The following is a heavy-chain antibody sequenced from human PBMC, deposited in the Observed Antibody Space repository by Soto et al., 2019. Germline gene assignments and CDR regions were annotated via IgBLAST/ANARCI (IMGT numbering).Heavy chain of an antibody. V-gene: IGHV4-30-4*01. J-gene: IGHJ6*02. CDR1: GGSISSGDYY. CDR3: ARHPYYDYVWGSYRPRYYYYGMDV. D-gene: IGHD3-16*02. CDR2: IYYSGST. Sequence: LSLTCTVSGGSISSGDYYWSWIRQPPGKGLEWIGYIYYSGSTYYNPSLKSRVTISVDTSKNQFSLKLSSVTAADTAVYYCARHPYYDYVWGSYRPRYYYYGMDVWGQGTTVTV.